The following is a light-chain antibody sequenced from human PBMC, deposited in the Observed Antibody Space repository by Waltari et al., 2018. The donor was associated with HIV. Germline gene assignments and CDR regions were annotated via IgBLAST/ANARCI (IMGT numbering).Light chain of an antibody. CDR3: QQYDALPLT. CDR2: DAF. V-gene: IGKV1-33*01. Sequence: IQMTQSPSSLSASVGDRVTITCQASQDILNFLNWYQQKPGKAPKLLIYDAFHLEPGVPSRFSGSGAATHFALTISILQPEDVATYYCQQYDALPLTFGGGTQV. CDR1: QDILNF. J-gene: IGKJ4*01.